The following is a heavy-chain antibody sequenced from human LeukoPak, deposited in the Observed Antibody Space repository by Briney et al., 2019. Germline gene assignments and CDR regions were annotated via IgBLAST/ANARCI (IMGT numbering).Heavy chain of an antibody. CDR2: IYPGDSDT. D-gene: IGHD2-2*01. CDR3: ARVLCSSTSCYSSPWFDP. CDR1: GYSFTSYW. V-gene: IGHV5-51*01. Sequence: GESLKISCKGSGYSFTSYWIGWVRQMPGKGLEWMGIIYPGDSDTRYSPSFQGQVTISADKSISTAYLQWSSLKASDTAVYYCARVLCSSTSCYSSPWFDPWGQGTLVTVSS. J-gene: IGHJ5*02.